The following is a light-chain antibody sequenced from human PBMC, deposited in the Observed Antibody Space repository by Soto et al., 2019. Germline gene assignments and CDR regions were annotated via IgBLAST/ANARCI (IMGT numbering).Light chain of an antibody. J-gene: IGKJ4*01. Sequence: DIVMTQSPDSLAVSLGERAPIKCRSSQSILKSSIRKNSLAWYQQKPGQSPRLLIYWASTRDSGVPDRFSGSGSGTDFTLTISRLQAEDVAVYYCQQYYSSSLTFGGGTKVEIK. CDR1: QSILKSSIRKNS. CDR3: QQYYSSSLT. V-gene: IGKV4-1*01. CDR2: WAS.